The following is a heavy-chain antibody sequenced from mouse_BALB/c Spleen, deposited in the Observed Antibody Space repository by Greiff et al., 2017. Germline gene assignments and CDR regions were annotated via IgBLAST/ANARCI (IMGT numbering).Heavy chain of an antibody. D-gene: IGHD2-10*02. CDR1: GFTFSDYG. CDR2: ISNLAYSI. V-gene: IGHV5-15*02. J-gene: IGHJ4*01. CDR3: AKYGNYEGAMDY. Sequence: EVMLVESGGGLVQPGGSRKLSCAASGFTFSDYGMAWVRQAPGKGPEWVAFISNLAYSIYYADTVTGRFTISRENAKNTLYLEMSSLRSEDTAMYYCAKYGNYEGAMDYWGQGTSVTVSS.